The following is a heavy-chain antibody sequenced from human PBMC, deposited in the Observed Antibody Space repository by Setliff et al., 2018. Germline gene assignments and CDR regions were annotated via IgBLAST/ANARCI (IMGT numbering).Heavy chain of an antibody. V-gene: IGHV5-51*01. Sequence: LKISCAPSGYNFNSHWIAWVRQVPGGGLEWMGLIFPADSETRYSPSFQGQFTMSVDTSINTAYLQWNSLKASDTALYFCARLPSTGSAFFQHWGQGTLVTVSS. CDR1: GYNFNSHW. J-gene: IGHJ1*01. D-gene: IGHD1-1*01. CDR3: ARLPSTGSAFFQH. CDR2: IFPADSET.